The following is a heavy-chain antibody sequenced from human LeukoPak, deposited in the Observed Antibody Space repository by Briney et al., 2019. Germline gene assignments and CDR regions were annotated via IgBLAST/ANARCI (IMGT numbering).Heavy chain of an antibody. V-gene: IGHV3-23*01. CDR1: GFTFKSYG. Sequence: GGSLRLSCVASGFTFKSYGMTWVRQVPGKGLEWLSSITGAGTSTKYADSVNGRFTISRDDSKNTLSLQMTGLRAEDTAVYYCARKVAVAMDLDYWGQGTLVTVSS. CDR3: ARKVAVAMDLDY. D-gene: IGHD5-18*01. J-gene: IGHJ4*02. CDR2: ITGAGTST.